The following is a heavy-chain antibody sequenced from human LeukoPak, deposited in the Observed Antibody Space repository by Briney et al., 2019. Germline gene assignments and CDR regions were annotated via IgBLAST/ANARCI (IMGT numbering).Heavy chain of an antibody. CDR3: ATVHCSSTSCATGFDY. CDR1: GYTLTELS. J-gene: IGHJ4*02. V-gene: IGHV1-24*01. Sequence: AASVKVSCKVSGYTLTELSMHWVRQAPGKGLEWMGGFDPGDGETIYAQKFRGRVTMTEDTSTDTAYMELSSLRSEDTAVYYCATVHCSSTSCATGFDYWGQGTLVTVSS. CDR2: FDPGDGET. D-gene: IGHD2-2*01.